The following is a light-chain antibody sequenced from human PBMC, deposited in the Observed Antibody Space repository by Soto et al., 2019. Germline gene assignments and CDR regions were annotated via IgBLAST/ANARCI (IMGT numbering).Light chain of an antibody. Sequence: EIVLTQSPGTLSLSPWERATLSCRASQNIGRNLAWYQQIPGQAPRLLFYDASTRATGIPARFSASGSGTEFTLTITSLQSEDFAVYYCQQYNQWPHPFGGGTKVDIK. V-gene: IGKV3-15*01. J-gene: IGKJ4*01. CDR1: QNIGRN. CDR3: QQYNQWPHP. CDR2: DAS.